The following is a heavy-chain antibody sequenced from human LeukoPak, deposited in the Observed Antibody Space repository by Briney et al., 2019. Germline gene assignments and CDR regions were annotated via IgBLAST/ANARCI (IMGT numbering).Heavy chain of an antibody. D-gene: IGHD2-2*01. CDR2: INHSGST. CDR3: ARGRGIVPASAHFDY. CDR1: GGSFSGYY. J-gene: IGHJ4*02. V-gene: IGHV4-34*01. Sequence: SETLSLTCAVYGGSFSGYYWSWIRQPPGKGLEWIGEINHSGSTNYNPSLKSRVTISVDTSKNQFSLKLSSVTAADTAVYYCARGRGIVPASAHFDYWGQGTLATVSS.